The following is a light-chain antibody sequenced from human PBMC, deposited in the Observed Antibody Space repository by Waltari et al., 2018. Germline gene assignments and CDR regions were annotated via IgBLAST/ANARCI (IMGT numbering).Light chain of an antibody. CDR2: WAS. Sequence: DIVMTQSPASLAVSLGARATINCTSSQSVLSSSNNKNYLAWYQQKPGQPPKLLIYWASTRESGVPDRFSGSGSGTDFTLTISSLQAEDVAVYYCQQYYSTPDTFGPGTKVDIK. V-gene: IGKV4-1*01. CDR3: QQYYSTPDT. J-gene: IGKJ3*01. CDR1: QSVLSSSNNKNY.